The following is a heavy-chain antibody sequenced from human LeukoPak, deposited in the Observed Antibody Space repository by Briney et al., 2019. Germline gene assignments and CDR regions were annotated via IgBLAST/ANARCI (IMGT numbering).Heavy chain of an antibody. J-gene: IGHJ5*02. D-gene: IGHD3-9*01. V-gene: IGHV4-38-2*02. CDR1: GYSISSGYY. CDR2: IYHSGST. CDR3: ARGRRDYDILTGYYVYNWFDP. Sequence: SETLSLTCTVSGYSISSGYYWGWIRQPPGKGLEWIGSIYHSGSTYYNPSLKSRVTISVDTSKNQFSLKLSSVTAADTAVYYCARGRRDYDILTGYYVYNWFDPWGQGTLVTVSS.